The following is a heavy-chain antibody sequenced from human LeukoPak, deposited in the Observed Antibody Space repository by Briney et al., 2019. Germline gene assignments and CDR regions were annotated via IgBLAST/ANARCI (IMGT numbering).Heavy chain of an antibody. V-gene: IGHV3-13*04. CDR1: GFTFSKYD. CDR2: IETAGEI. Sequence: GGSLRLSCAASGFTFSKYDMHWVRQGTGKGLEWVSAIETAGEIHYAGSVKGRFTISRENAKNSLYLQMNSLRAGDTAVYYCVRDYSGENVFDIWGQGTTVTVSS. J-gene: IGHJ3*02. CDR3: VRDYSGENVFDI. D-gene: IGHD3-16*01.